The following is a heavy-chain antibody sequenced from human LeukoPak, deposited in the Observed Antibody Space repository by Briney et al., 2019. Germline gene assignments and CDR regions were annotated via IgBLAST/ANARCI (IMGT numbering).Heavy chain of an antibody. D-gene: IGHD6-19*01. J-gene: IGHJ4*02. V-gene: IGHV1-2*02. CDR3: ARDRRPHLSGWYYFDY. CDR2: INPNSGGT. CDR1: GYTFTSYY. Sequence: ASVKVSCKASGYTFTSYYMHWVRQAPGQGPEWMGWINPNSGGTNYAQKFQGRVTMTRDTSISTAYMELSRLRSDDTAVYYCARDRRPHLSGWYYFDYWGQGTLVTVSS.